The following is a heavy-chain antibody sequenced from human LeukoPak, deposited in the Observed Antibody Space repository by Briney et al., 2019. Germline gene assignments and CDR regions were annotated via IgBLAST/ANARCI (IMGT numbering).Heavy chain of an antibody. CDR3: ARRGYYYDSSHYYYLAY. J-gene: IGHJ4*02. CDR2: IYHSGST. CDR1: GVSITSYY. D-gene: IGHD3-22*01. Sequence: PSETLSLTCTVSGVSITSYYWSWIRQPPGKGLEWIGSIYHSGSTNDNPSLKSRVTTSVDTSKNQFSLKLSSVTAADTAVYYCARRGYYYDSSHYYYLAYWGQGTLVTVSS. V-gene: IGHV4-59*08.